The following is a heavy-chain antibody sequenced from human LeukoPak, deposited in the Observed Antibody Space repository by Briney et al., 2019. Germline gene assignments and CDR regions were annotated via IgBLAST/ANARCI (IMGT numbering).Heavy chain of an antibody. CDR1: GFTFSSYS. D-gene: IGHD3-10*01. CDR2: ISSSSSTI. Sequence: GGSLRLSCAASGFTFSSYSMNWVRQAPGKGLEWVSYISSSSSTIYYADSVKGRFTISRDNAKNSLYLQMNSLRAEDTAVYYCAKNFGSGNYYYYGMDVWGQGTTVTVSS. V-gene: IGHV3-48*04. CDR3: AKNFGSGNYYYYGMDV. J-gene: IGHJ6*02.